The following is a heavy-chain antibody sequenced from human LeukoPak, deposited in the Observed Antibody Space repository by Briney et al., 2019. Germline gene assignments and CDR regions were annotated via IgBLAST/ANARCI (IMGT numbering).Heavy chain of an antibody. Sequence: PGGALRLFCAASGFTFSSYAMSWVRQAPGEGLEWVSAISGSGGSTYYADSVKGRFTIPRDNSKKTLYLQMNSLRAEDTAVYYCARGPYCGGTTCYSIGAFDIWGQGTMVTVSS. CDR2: ISGSGGST. V-gene: IGHV3-23*01. J-gene: IGHJ3*02. D-gene: IGHD2-2*01. CDR3: ARGPYCGGTTCYSIGAFDI. CDR1: GFTFSSYA.